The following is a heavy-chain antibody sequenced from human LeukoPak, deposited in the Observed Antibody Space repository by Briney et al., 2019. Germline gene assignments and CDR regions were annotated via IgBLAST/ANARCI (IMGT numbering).Heavy chain of an antibody. Sequence: GGSLRLSCAASGFTFSSYAMSWVRQAPGKGLEWVSAISGSGGSTYYADSVKGRFTISRDNSKNTLYPQMNSLRAEDTAVYYCAKDCSGGSCYFDYWGQGTLVTVSS. CDR1: GFTFSSYA. V-gene: IGHV3-23*01. D-gene: IGHD2-15*01. J-gene: IGHJ4*02. CDR2: ISGSGGST. CDR3: AKDCSGGSCYFDY.